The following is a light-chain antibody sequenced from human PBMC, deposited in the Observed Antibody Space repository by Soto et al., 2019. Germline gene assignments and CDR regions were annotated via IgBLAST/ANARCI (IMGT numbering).Light chain of an antibody. CDR2: DAS. J-gene: IGKJ1*01. CDR3: QQYNSYSWT. Sequence: DIQMTQSPSTLSASVGDRVTITCRASQSISSFLAWYQQKPGKAPKVLIYDASSLESGVPSRFSGSGSGTEFTLTISSLQPDDFATYDCQQYNSYSWTFGQGTKVEIK. V-gene: IGKV1-5*01. CDR1: QSISSF.